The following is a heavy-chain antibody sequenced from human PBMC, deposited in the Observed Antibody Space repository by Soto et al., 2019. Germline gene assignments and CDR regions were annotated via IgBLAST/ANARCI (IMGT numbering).Heavy chain of an antibody. J-gene: IGHJ5*02. D-gene: IGHD3-10*01. Sequence: QVQLVQSGAEVKKPGASVKVSCKASGYTFPSYDINWVRQATGQGLEWMGWMNPNSGNTGDAQKFQGRVTLTKNTSISTVYIELSSLRSGDTAVYYCAREHYGNSTWFDPWGQGTLVTVSS. V-gene: IGHV1-8*01. CDR3: AREHYGNSTWFDP. CDR2: MNPNSGNT. CDR1: GYTFPSYD.